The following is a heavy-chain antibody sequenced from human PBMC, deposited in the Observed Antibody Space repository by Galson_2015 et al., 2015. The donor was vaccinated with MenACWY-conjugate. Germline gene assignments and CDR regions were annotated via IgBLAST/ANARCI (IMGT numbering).Heavy chain of an antibody. CDR2: ISTSGGST. D-gene: IGHD3-22*01. V-gene: IGHV3-23*01. CDR3: AKDRRDSPDWFDP. CDR1: GFIFSSYA. J-gene: IGHJ5*02. Sequence: SLRLSCAASGFIFSSYAMSWVRQAPGRGLEWVSGISTSGGSTYYADPVKGRFTISRDNSKNTLYLQMNSLRAEDTAVYYCAKDRRDSPDWFDPWGQGTLVTVSS.